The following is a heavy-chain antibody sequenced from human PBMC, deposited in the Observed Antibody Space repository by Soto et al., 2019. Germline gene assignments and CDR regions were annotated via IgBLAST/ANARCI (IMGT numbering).Heavy chain of an antibody. CDR2: IYYSGST. CDR1: CGSICSGCYY. D-gene: IGHD2-15*01. CDR3: ARDVGYCSGRSCYKGQESDN. V-gene: IGHV4-31*03. Sequence: LSLTCRVFCGSICSGCYYWSWIRQHPGKGLEWIGYIYYSGSTYYNPTLKSRVTISVDTSKNQFSLKLSCVTAADTAVYYCARDVGYCSGRSCYKGQESDNWGQGTTAPV. J-gene: IGHJ3*02.